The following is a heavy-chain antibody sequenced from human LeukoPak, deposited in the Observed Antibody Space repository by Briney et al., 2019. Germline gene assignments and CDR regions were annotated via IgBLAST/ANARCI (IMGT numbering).Heavy chain of an antibody. J-gene: IGHJ5*02. CDR1: GGSISSSSYY. Sequence: TLSLTCTVSGGSISSSSYYWGWIRQPAGKGLEWIGRIYTSGSTNYNPSLKSRVTISVDTSKNQFSLKLSSVTAADTAVYYYARTDYDFWTFDPWGQGTLVTVSS. CDR3: ARTDYDFWTFDP. CDR2: IYTSGST. D-gene: IGHD3-3*01. V-gene: IGHV4-61*02.